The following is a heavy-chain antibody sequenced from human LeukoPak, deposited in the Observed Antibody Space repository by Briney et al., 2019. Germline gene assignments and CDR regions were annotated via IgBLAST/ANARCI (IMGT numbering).Heavy chain of an antibody. J-gene: IGHJ2*01. Sequence: PGGSLRLSCAASGFTFSTFAMNWVRQAPGKGLEWVSAISGSGDSTYFGDSVKGRFTISRDNSKSVLYLQMNTLRAEDTAVYYCSKGPGLGYWYLDLWGRGTLVTVSS. CDR1: GFTFSTFA. V-gene: IGHV3-23*01. D-gene: IGHD3/OR15-3a*01. CDR2: ISGSGDST. CDR3: SKGPGLGYWYLDL.